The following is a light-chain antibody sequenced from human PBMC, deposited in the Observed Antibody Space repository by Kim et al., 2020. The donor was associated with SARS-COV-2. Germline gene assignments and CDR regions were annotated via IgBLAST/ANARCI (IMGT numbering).Light chain of an antibody. Sequence: APGKTDRITCEGNNIGSKSGHWYQQKPGQAPVLVIYYDTDRPSGIPERFSGSNSGNTATLTISRVEAGDEADYYCQVWDSSTDHVVFGGGTQLTVL. CDR2: YDT. J-gene: IGLJ2*01. CDR3: QVWDSSTDHVV. CDR1: NIGSKS. V-gene: IGLV3-21*04.